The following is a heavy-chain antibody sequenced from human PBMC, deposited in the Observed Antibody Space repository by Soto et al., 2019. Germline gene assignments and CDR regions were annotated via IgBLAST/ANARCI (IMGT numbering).Heavy chain of an antibody. CDR3: ARGGIAAAGTSMDV. Sequence: PGGSLRLSCAASGFTFSSYAMHWVRQAPGKGLEWVAVISYDGSNKYYADSVKGRFTISRDNSKNTLYLQMNSLRAEDTAVYCCARGGIAAAGTSMDVWGQGTTVTVSS. V-gene: IGHV3-30-3*01. J-gene: IGHJ6*02. D-gene: IGHD6-13*01. CDR1: GFTFSSYA. CDR2: ISYDGSNK.